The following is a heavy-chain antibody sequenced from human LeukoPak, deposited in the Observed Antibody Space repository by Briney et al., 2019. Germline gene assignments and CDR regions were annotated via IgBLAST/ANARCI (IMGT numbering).Heavy chain of an antibody. CDR3: VRGGGVVAGTYDY. Sequence: GGSLRLSCVASGFTFITYAFHWVRQAPGKGLEYVSAISNNGEDTYYADSVKGRFTISRDNSKNTLYLQMGSLGAEDMAVYYCVRGGGVVAGTYDYWGQGTLVTVSS. CDR1: GFTFITYA. CDR2: ISNNGEDT. D-gene: IGHD6-19*01. J-gene: IGHJ4*02. V-gene: IGHV3-64*02.